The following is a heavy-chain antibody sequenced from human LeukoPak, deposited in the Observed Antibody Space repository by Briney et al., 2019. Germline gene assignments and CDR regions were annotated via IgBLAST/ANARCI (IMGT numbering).Heavy chain of an antibody. V-gene: IGHV3-9*01. CDR1: GFTFDDYA. J-gene: IGHJ4*02. D-gene: IGHD2-2*01. Sequence: SLRFSCAASGFTFDDYAMHWVRQAPGKGLEWVSGISWNSGSIGYADSVKGRFTISRDNAKNSLYLQLNSLRAEDTALYYCAKSTSTSCWGCVDYWGQGTLVTVSS. CDR3: AKSTSTSCWGCVDY. CDR2: ISWNSGSI.